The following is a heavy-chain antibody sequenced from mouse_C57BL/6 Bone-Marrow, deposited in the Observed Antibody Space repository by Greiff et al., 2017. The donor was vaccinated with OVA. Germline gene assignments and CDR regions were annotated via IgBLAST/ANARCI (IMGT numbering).Heavy chain of an antibody. CDR3: ASIYYDYDEAY. D-gene: IGHD2-4*01. CDR1: GIDFSTYW. V-gene: IGHV4-1*01. CDR2: INPDSSTI. J-gene: IGHJ3*01. Sequence: EVQVVESGGGLVQPGGSLKLSCAASGIDFSTYWMSWVRRAPGTGLEWIGEINPDSSTINYAPSLKDKFIISRDNAKKTLYLQMSKVRSEDTALYYCASIYYDYDEAYWGQGTLVTVSA.